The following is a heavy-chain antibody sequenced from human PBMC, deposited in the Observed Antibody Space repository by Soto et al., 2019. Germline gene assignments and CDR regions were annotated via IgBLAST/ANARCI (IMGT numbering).Heavy chain of an antibody. D-gene: IGHD3-22*01. Sequence: KPSETLSLTCTVSGDTSTSYYWGWIRQAPGKGLEWIGHIHNSGTSTHNPSLNGRVTISINMSKKQFSLKLTSLTSADTAVYYCARDFYDSVGYTWFDSWSQGTLVTVSS. V-gene: IGHV4-59*01. CDR3: ARDFYDSVGYTWFDS. J-gene: IGHJ5*01. CDR2: IHNSGTS. CDR1: GDTSTSYY.